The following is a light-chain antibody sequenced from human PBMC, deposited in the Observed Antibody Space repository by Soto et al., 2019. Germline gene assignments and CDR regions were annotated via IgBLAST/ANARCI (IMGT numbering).Light chain of an antibody. CDR3: QKYNSAPWT. CDR1: QAIRNY. Sequence: DIQMTQSPSSLSASVGDRVTITCRASQAIRNYLAWYQQKPGKVPKLLIYAASTLPSGVPSRFSGSGSGTDFTLTINGLQPDDVATYYCQKYNSAPWTFGQGTKVEI. J-gene: IGKJ1*01. V-gene: IGKV1-27*01. CDR2: AAS.